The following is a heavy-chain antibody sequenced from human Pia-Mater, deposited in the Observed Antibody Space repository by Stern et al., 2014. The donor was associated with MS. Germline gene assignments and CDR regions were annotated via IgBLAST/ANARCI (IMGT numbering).Heavy chain of an antibody. D-gene: IGHD6-19*01. J-gene: IGHJ4*02. CDR1: GYTFTNYA. CDR3: ATKIALPGNFDA. Sequence: VQLVESGSELKKPGASVKVSCKASGYTFTNYAMNWVRQAPGQGFEWMGWINTHTGKPKYAQGLTRRFVFSLDTSVSTAFLQINSLNVEDTAVYYCATKIALPGNFDAWGQGTLVTVSS. V-gene: IGHV7-4-1*02. CDR2: INTHTGKP.